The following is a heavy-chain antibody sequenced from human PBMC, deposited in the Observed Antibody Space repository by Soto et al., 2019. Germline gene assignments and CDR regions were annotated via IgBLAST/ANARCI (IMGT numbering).Heavy chain of an antibody. Sequence: GGSLRLSCAASGFTFSSYWMSWVRQAPGKGLEWVANIKQDGSEKYYVDSVKGRFTISRDNAKNSLYLQMNSLRAEDTAGYYCVKWDFYGMDVWGQGTTVTVSS. J-gene: IGHJ6*02. V-gene: IGHV3-7*02. CDR2: IKQDGSEK. CDR1: GFTFSSYW. CDR3: VKWDFYGMDV. D-gene: IGHD1-26*01.